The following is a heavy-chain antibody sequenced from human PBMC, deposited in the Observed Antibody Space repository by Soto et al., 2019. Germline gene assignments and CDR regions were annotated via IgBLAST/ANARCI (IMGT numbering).Heavy chain of an antibody. D-gene: IGHD6-6*01. CDR2: IIPILGIA. CDR3: ARDKIAAAEGGDAFDI. J-gene: IGHJ3*02. Sequence: SVKVSCKTSGCTFSSYTISWVRQAPGQGLEWMGRIIPILGIANYAQKFQGRVTITADKSTSTAYMELSSLRSEDTAVYYCARDKIAAAEGGDAFDIWGQGTMVTVSS. V-gene: IGHV1-69*04. CDR1: GCTFSSYT.